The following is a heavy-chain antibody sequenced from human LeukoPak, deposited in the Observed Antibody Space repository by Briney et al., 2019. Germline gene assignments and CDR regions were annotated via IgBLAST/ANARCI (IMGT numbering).Heavy chain of an antibody. Sequence: PGESLKISCKGFGYSFTSYWIGWVRQMPGKGLEWMGIIYPSDSHTVYSPPFPGQVTISADKSSSTAYLQWSSLKASDTAMYFCARSPKSNFDPLTGYYVDYWGQGTLVTVSS. D-gene: IGHD3-9*01. CDR2: IYPSDSHT. J-gene: IGHJ4*02. CDR1: GYSFTSYW. CDR3: ARSPKSNFDPLTGYYVDY. V-gene: IGHV5-51*01.